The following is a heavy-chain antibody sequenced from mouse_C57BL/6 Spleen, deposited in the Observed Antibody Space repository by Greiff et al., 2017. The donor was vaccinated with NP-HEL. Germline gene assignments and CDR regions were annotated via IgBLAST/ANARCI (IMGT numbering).Heavy chain of an antibody. D-gene: IGHD1-1*01. CDR1: GYAFSSSW. J-gene: IGHJ3*01. CDR2: IYPGDGDT. Sequence: VQLQQSGPELVKPGASVKISCKASGYAFSSSWMNWVKQRPGKGLEWIGRIYPGDGDTNYNGKFKGKATLTADKSSSTAYMQLSSLTSEDSAVYCWARDYGSQAWFADWGQGTLVTVSA. V-gene: IGHV1-82*01. CDR3: ARDYGSQAWFAD.